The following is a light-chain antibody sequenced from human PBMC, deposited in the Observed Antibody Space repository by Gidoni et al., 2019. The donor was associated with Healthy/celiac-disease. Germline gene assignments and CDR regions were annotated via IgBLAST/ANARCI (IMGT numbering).Light chain of an antibody. CDR1: QSISSY. Sequence: DIQITRSPSSLSASVGDRVTITCRASQSISSYLNWYQQKPGKAPKLLIYAASSLQSGVPSRFSGSGSGTDFTLTISSLQPEDFATYYCQQSYSTPQTFGQGTKVEIK. CDR2: AAS. CDR3: QQSYSTPQT. J-gene: IGKJ1*01. V-gene: IGKV1-39*01.